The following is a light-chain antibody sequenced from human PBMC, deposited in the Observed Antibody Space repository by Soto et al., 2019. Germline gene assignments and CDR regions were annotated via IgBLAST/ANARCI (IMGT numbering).Light chain of an antibody. CDR2: DAS. Sequence: DFQMTQSPSTLSASVGDRVTITCRASQNIRSRLAWFQQKPGKAPKLLIYDASSLESGVPQRFSGSGSGTEFTLTISSLQTDDFSTYYCQRYNNWPLTFGGGTKVDIK. J-gene: IGKJ4*01. V-gene: IGKV1-5*01. CDR1: QNIRSR. CDR3: QRYNNWPLT.